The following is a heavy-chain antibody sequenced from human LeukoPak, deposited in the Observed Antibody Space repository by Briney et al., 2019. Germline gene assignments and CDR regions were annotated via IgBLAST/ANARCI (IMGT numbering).Heavy chain of an antibody. V-gene: IGHV4-59*01. Sequence: SSETLSLTCAVYGGSFSGYYWSWIRQPPGKGLEWIGYIYSSGSTNYNPSLKSRVTISVDTSKSQFSLKLSSVSAADTAVYYCARGYSYYFDYWGQGTLVTVSS. J-gene: IGHJ4*02. CDR2: IYSSGST. D-gene: IGHD5-18*01. CDR3: ARGYSYYFDY. CDR1: GGSFSGYY.